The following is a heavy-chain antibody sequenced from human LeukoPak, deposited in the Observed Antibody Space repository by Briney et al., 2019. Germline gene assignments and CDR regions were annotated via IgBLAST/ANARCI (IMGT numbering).Heavy chain of an antibody. CDR3: ARVGTWELQRVFDF. CDR1: GFAFSVYW. J-gene: IGHJ4*02. Sequence: PGGSLRLSCATFGFAFSVYWMTWVRQVPGKGLEWVANINREGNEKYYVDSVKGRFTISRDNAKNSVDLQMDSLRVEDTAVYYCARVGTWELQRVFDFWGQGTLVTVSS. CDR2: INREGNEK. D-gene: IGHD1-26*01. V-gene: IGHV3-7*01.